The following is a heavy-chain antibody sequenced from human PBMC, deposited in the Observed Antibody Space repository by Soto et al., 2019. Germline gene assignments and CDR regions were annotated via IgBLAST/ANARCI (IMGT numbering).Heavy chain of an antibody. CDR1: GFTFSNYS. V-gene: IGHV3-23*01. CDR2: INHSGDHK. J-gene: IGHJ4*02. Sequence: GGSLRLSCAVSGFTFSNYSMSWVRQAPGKGLEWVSLINHSGDHKYYADSVKGRFTISRDNSKNTLYLQMNSLRAEDTAVYYCAKGPGYSGYDYWGQGTLVTVSS. CDR3: AKGPGYSGYDY. D-gene: IGHD5-12*01.